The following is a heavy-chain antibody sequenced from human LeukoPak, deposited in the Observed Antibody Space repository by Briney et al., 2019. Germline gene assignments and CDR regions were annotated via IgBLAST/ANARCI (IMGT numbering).Heavy chain of an antibody. CDR2: ISAYNGNT. CDR1: GYTFTSYG. D-gene: IGHD3-22*01. CDR3: ARDYYDSSGYRYHDY. V-gene: IGHV1-18*01. Sequence: ASVTVSCKASGYTFTSYGISWVRQAPGQGLEWMGWISAYNGNTNYAQKLQGRVTMTTDTSTSTAYMELRSLRSDDTAVYYCARDYYDSSGYRYHDYWGQGTLVTVSS. J-gene: IGHJ4*02.